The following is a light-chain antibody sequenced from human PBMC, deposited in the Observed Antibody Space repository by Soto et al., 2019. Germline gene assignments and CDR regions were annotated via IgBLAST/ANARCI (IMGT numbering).Light chain of an antibody. J-gene: IGKJ2*01. CDR3: QQYGSSPPYT. CDR2: GAS. Sequence: EIVLTQSPGTLSLSPGERATLSCRASQSVSSSYLAWYQQKPGQAPRLLIYGASSRATGIPDRFSGSGSGTAFTLTISRLEPEDFAVYYCQQYGSSPPYTFGQGTKLEI. V-gene: IGKV3-20*01. CDR1: QSVSSSY.